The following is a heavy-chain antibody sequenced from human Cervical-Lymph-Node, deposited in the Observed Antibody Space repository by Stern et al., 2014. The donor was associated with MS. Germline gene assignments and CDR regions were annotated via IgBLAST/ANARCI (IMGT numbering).Heavy chain of an antibody. V-gene: IGHV3-23*04. CDR1: GFTFRSFA. Sequence: EVQLEESGGGLVQSGGSLRLSCAVSGFTFRSFAMSWVRQAPGKGLEWVSAISGSGRSTYYADSVKGRFTISRDNSKNTLYLQMNSLRAEDTAVYYCAKDSSSWPENYFDYWGQGTPVTVSS. D-gene: IGHD6-13*01. J-gene: IGHJ4*02. CDR2: ISGSGRST. CDR3: AKDSSSWPENYFDY.